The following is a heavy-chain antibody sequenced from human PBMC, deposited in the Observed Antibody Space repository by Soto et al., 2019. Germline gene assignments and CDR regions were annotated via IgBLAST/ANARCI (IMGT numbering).Heavy chain of an antibody. CDR1: GFNFNIHA. D-gene: IGHD3-22*01. Sequence: QVQLMESGGGVVQSGGSLRLSCAAPGFNFNIHALHWIRQAPGEGLEWVAGMSPGGNSQYYADSVKSRFTISRDTSKSTLYMQMTSLRPEDTAVYYCASGAAFYYDTSRYWGQGTLVTVSS. J-gene: IGHJ4*02. CDR3: ASGAAFYYDTSRY. V-gene: IGHV3-30-3*01. CDR2: MSPGGNSQ.